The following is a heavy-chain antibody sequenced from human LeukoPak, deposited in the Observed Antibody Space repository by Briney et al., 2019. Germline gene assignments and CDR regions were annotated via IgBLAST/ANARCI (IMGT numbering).Heavy chain of an antibody. CDR3: ARGIVGATPYYFDY. V-gene: IGHV5-51*01. CDR2: IYPGDSDT. D-gene: IGHD1-26*01. J-gene: IGHJ4*02. Sequence: KRGESLQISCQGSGYIFTRFWIGWVRQLPGKGLEWMGIIYPGDSDTRNSPSFQGQVTISADKSTSTAYLQWSSLKASDTAMYYCARGIVGATPYYFDYWGQGTLVTVPS. CDR1: GYIFTRFW.